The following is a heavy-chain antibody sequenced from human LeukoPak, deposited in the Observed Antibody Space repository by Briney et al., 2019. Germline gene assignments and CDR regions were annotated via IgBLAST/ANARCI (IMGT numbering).Heavy chain of an antibody. CDR1: GFTFSDYY. Sequence: GGSLRLACAASGFTFSDYYMSWIRQAPGKGREWVAYISRSGSTIYYADSVKGRFTISRDNAKNSLYMPMNSRRAEDTAVYYCARGGVEMATEEWGQGTLVTVSS. J-gene: IGHJ4*02. CDR3: ARGGVEMATEE. V-gene: IGHV3-11*01. D-gene: IGHD5-24*01. CDR2: ISRSGSTI.